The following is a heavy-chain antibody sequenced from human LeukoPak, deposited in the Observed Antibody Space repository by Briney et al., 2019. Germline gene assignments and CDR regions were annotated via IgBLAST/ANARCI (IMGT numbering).Heavy chain of an antibody. D-gene: IGHD1-26*01. CDR3: ARHTTPADWYFDL. CDR2: IYYRGAT. CDR1: GASMTNLY. Sequence: SETLSLTCSVSGASMTNLYWSRIRQAPGKRLEWMGYIYYRGATSYNPSLESRVSLSVDTSKNQFSLNLTSMTAADTAIYYCARHTTPADWYFDLWGPGARVTVSS. V-gene: IGHV4-59*08. J-gene: IGHJ2*01.